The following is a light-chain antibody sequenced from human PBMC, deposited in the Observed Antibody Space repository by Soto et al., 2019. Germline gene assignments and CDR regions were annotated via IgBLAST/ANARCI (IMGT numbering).Light chain of an antibody. CDR1: SSDVGTYNY. Sequence: QSVLTQPACVSGSPGQSITISCTGTSSDVGTYNYVSWYQQHPGKAPKVMIYEVTYRPSGVSNRFSGSKSGNTASLTISGLQAEDEAEYYCSSYTGRTTLYVFGTGTKVNVL. V-gene: IGLV2-14*01. CDR3: SSYTGRTTLYV. CDR2: EVT. J-gene: IGLJ1*01.